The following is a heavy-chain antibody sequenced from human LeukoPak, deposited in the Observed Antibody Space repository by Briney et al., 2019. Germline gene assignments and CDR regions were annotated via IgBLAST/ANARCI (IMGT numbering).Heavy chain of an antibody. V-gene: IGHV4-59*01. CDR2: IYYNGNT. D-gene: IGHD5-18*01. CDR1: GGSIRSYY. J-gene: IGHJ4*02. Sequence: SETLSLTCTVSGGSIRSYYWSWIRQPPGRGLEWIGYIYYNGNTNYNPSLRSRVTISVDSSKNQFSLKLSSVTAADTAVYYCARGPGWLPDYWGQGTLVTVSS. CDR3: ARGPGWLPDY.